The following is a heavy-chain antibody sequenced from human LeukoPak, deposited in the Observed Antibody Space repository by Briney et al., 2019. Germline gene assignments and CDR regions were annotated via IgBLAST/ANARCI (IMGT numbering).Heavy chain of an antibody. D-gene: IGHD3-22*01. V-gene: IGHV1-8*03. J-gene: IGHJ3*02. CDR2: MNPNSGNT. CDR1: GYTFTSYD. CDR3: ASFYYDSSGYYYGAFDI. Sequence: ASVKVSCKASGYTFTSYDINWVRQATGQGLEWMGWMNPNSGNTGYAQKFQGRVTITRNTSISTAYMELSRLRSDDTAVYYCASFYYDSSGYYYGAFDIWGQGTMVTVSS.